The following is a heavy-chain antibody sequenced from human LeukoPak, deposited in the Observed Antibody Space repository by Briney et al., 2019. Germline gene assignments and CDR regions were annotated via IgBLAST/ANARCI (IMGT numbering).Heavy chain of an antibody. CDR1: GGSISNYY. D-gene: IGHD6-13*01. V-gene: IGHV4-4*08. J-gene: IGHJ4*02. CDR2: IYTSGST. CDR3: ARTRPYSSSVFDY. Sequence: PSETLSLTCSVSGGSISNYYWSWIRQPPGQGLEWIGYIYTSGSTNYNPSLKSRVTISVDTSKNQFSLKLSSVTAADTAVYYCARTRPYSSSVFDYWGQGTLVTVSS.